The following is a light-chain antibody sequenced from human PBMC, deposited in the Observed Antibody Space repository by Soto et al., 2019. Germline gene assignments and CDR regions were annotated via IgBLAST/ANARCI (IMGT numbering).Light chain of an antibody. J-gene: IGKJ4*01. V-gene: IGKV4-1*01. CDR2: WAS. Sequence: DIVMTESPDSLAVSLGERATINRKSSQSVLHSSYNKHYLAWYQQKPGQPPKLLIYWASTRESGVPDRFSGSGSGTDFTLTTSSLQAEDVAVYYCQQYRSTPPTFGGGTKVEIK. CDR3: QQYRSTPPT. CDR1: QSVLHSSYNKHY.